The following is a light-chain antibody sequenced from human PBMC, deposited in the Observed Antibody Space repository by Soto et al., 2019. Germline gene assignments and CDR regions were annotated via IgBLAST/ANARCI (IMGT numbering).Light chain of an antibody. CDR2: AVY. V-gene: IGLV2-8*01. CDR1: TSDVGAYDF. J-gene: IGLJ3*02. Sequence: QSALTQPPSASGSPGQSVTISCTGTTSDVGAYDFVSWFQQHPGKATKLIIYAVYQRPSGVPDRFLGSKYGNTAALTVSGLQAEDDADYYCFSYAGNDNWVFGGGTKLTVL. CDR3: FSYAGNDNWV.